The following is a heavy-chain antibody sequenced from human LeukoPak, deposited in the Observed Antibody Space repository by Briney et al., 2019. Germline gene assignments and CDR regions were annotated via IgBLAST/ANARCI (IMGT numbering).Heavy chain of an antibody. CDR1: GFTFSNHG. V-gene: IGHV3-30*18. J-gene: IGHJ6*03. CDR3: AKDWAYCSSTSCYVYYYYYTDV. CDR2: ISYDGSNK. Sequence: GGSLRLSCAASGFTFSNHGMHWVRQAPGKGLEWVAVISYDGSNKYYADSVKGRFTISRDNSKNTLYLQMNSLRAEDTAVYYCAKDWAYCSSTSCYVYYYYYTDVWGKGTTVTVSS. D-gene: IGHD2-2*01.